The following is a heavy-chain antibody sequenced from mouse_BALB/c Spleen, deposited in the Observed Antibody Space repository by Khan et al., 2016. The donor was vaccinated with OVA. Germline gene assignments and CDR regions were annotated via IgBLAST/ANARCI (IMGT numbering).Heavy chain of an antibody. CDR1: GFTFSTYG. CDR3: VRLPYYYDSGGFAY. V-gene: IGHV5-6*01. D-gene: IGHD1-1*01. Sequence: EVELVESGGDLVKPGGSLKLSCAASGFTFSTYGMSWVRQTPDKRLEWVATVTTGGSYTYYPDSVKGRFTISRDNAKNTRYLQMSSLKSEDTAMFYCVRLPYYYDSGGFAYWGQGTLVTVSA. CDR2: VTTGGSYT. J-gene: IGHJ3*01.